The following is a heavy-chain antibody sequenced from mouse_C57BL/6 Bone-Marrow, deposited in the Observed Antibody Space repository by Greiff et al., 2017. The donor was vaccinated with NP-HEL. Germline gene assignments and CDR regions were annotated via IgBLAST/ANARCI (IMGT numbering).Heavy chain of an antibody. CDR1: GYTFTSYG. CDR2: IYPRSGNT. D-gene: IGHD2-1*01. J-gene: IGHJ3*01. CDR3: ARGRDLLWAY. V-gene: IGHV1-81*01. Sequence: QVQLQQSGAELARPGASVKLSCKASGYTFTSYGISWVKQRTGQGLEWIGEIYPRSGNTYYNAKFKGKATLTADTSSSTAYMELRSLTSEDSAVYFCARGRDLLWAYGGQGTLVTVSA.